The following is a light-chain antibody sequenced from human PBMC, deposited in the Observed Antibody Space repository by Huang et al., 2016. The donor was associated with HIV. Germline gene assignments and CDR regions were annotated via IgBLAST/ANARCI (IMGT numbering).Light chain of an antibody. CDR1: QSLIFTDGNTY. CDR3: MQGTHWPPT. J-gene: IGKJ1*01. Sequence: DILLTQSPLSLPVTLGQPASISCRSRQSLIFTDGNTYLNWFHQRPGQPPRRLIYKVAKRDSGVPARISGSGSGTYFTLEISRVEAEDVGLYFCMQGTHWPPTFGQGTKVELK. CDR2: KVA. V-gene: IGKV2-30*01.